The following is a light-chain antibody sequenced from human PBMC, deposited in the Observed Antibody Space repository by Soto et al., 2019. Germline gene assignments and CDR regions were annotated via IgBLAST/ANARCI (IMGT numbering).Light chain of an antibody. J-gene: IGKJ4*01. CDR2: WAS. V-gene: IGKV4-1*01. Sequence: IVMTQSPDSLALSLGERDTINCKSSQSVLHNSYTKTYLAWYQQKPGHPPKVLIYWASTRESGVPDRFSGSGSGTDFTLTISDLQAEDVAVYYCQQSYSSPLTFGGGTKVEIK. CDR3: QQSYSSPLT. CDR1: QSVLHNSYTKTY.